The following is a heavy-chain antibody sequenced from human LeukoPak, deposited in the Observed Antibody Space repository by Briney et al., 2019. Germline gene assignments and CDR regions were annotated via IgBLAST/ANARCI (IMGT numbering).Heavy chain of an antibody. CDR1: GGTFSSYA. Sequence: ASVKVSCKASGGTFSSYAISWVRQAPGQGLEWMGGIIPIFGTANYAQKFQGRVTITTDESTSTAYMELSSLRSEDTAVYYCARVWTGDQYSSSTRPKYNWFDPWGQGTLVTVSS. CDR3: ARVWTGDQYSSSTRPKYNWFDP. V-gene: IGHV1-69*05. D-gene: IGHD6-6*01. CDR2: IIPIFGTA. J-gene: IGHJ5*02.